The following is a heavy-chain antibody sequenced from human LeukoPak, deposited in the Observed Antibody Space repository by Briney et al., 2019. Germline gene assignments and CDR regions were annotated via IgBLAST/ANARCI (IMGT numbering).Heavy chain of an antibody. CDR3: ARDSVPTSGFDP. J-gene: IGHJ5*02. CDR2: INPNSGGT. D-gene: IGHD3-16*01. V-gene: IGHV1-2*02. CDR1: GYTFTCYY. Sequence: ASVKVSCKASGYTFTCYYMHWVRHAPGQGLEWMGWINPNSGGTNYAQKFQGRVTIIRDTSISTAYMELSRLRSDDTAVYYCARDSVPTSGFDPWGQGTLVTVSS.